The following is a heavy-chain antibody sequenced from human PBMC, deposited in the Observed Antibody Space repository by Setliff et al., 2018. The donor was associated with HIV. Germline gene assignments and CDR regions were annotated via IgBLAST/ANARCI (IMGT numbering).Heavy chain of an antibody. D-gene: IGHD6-19*01. Sequence: HPGGSLRLSCAASGIIFTKCGLSWVRQAPGKGLEWVGYIRSKSYGTTTKYAASVRGRFSISRDDSNSIVYLQMNSLKAEDTGVYFCARESYDSSADFDYWGQGALVTSPQ. V-gene: IGHV3-49*04. CDR1: GIIFTKCG. CDR2: IRSKSYGTTT. J-gene: IGHJ4*02. CDR3: ARESYDSSADFDY.